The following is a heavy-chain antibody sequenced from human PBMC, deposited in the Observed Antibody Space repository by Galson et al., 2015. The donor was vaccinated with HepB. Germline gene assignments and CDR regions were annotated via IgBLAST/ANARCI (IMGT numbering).Heavy chain of an antibody. CDR1: GGSISGYY. J-gene: IGHJ4*02. D-gene: IGHD3-16*01. V-gene: IGHV4-59*08. CDR3: ARQKGIMMPFDY. CDR2: IYYSGST. Sequence: TLSLTCTVSGGSISGYYWSWIRQPPGKRLEWVGCIYYSGSTNYNPSLKSRVTISIDTSKNQFSLKLSSVTAADTAVYYCARQKGIMMPFDYWGQGTLVTVSA.